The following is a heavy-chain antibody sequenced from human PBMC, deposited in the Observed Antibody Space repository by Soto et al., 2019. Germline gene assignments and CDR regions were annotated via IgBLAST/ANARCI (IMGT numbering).Heavy chain of an antibody. V-gene: IGHV3-64D*06. Sequence: PGGSLRLSGSASGVTLSSYVMHWVRQAPGKGLEYVSTINSNGVTTNYAESVKGRFTISRDNSKSMLYLQMSSLRAEDTAMYYCVKEICCSTTSCCDYWGQGTLVTVSS. CDR1: GVTLSSYV. D-gene: IGHD2-2*01. J-gene: IGHJ4*02. CDR3: VKEICCSTTSCCDY. CDR2: INSNGVTT.